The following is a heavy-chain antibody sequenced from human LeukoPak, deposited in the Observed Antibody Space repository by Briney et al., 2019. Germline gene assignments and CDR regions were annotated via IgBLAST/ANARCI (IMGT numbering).Heavy chain of an antibody. V-gene: IGHV3-21*01. CDR3: ARGPGYMDV. CDR2: ISSTSNYI. Sequence: GGSLRLSCNASGFNGFSFSTYSMNWVRQAPGKGLEWVSSISSTSNYISYGRSVRGRFTISRDNAKNSLFLHMNSLRVEDTAIYYCARGPGYMDVRGLGTTVTVSS. J-gene: IGHJ6*03. CDR1: GFNGFSFSTYS.